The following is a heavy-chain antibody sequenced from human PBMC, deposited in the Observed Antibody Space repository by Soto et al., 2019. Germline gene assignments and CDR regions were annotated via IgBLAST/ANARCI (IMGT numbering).Heavy chain of an antibody. V-gene: IGHV1-69*12. CDR3: ATQGLPNYYHSGMHV. D-gene: IGHD5-18*01. CDR2: IIPIFGTA. Sequence: QVQLVQSGAEVKKPGSSVKVSCKASGGTFSSYAISWVRQAPGQGLEWMGGIIPIFGTANYAQKFQGRVTITAADSTSTAYMALSSLRSEDTAVYYCATQGLPNYYHSGMHVWGQGTTVTVSS. J-gene: IGHJ6*02. CDR1: GGTFSSYA.